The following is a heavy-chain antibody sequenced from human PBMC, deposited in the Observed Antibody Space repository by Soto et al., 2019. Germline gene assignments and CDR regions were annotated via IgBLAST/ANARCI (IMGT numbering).Heavy chain of an antibody. D-gene: IGHD6-13*01. J-gene: IGHJ4*02. V-gene: IGHV3-48*03. CDR1: GFTFSGYE. CDR2: IDSSGNTI. CDR3: ARDRPAADFDH. Sequence: ESGGGLAQPGGSLRLSCAASGFTFSGYEMYWVRQAPGKGLEWVSYIDSSGNTIDYADSVKGRFTISRDNAKNSLYLQMNSLRAEDTAIYYCARDRPAADFDHWGQGTQVTVSS.